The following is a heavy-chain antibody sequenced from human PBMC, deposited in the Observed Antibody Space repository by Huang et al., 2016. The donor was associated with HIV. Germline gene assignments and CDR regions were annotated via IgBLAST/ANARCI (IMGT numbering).Heavy chain of an antibody. CDR2: IYYSGSS. V-gene: IGHV4-30-4*08. J-gene: IGHJ4*02. Sequence: QVQLQESGPGLVKPSQTLSLTCTVSGDCIRSGGYYWTWIRQSPAKGREWIGYIYYSGSSDYNPSLKSRVSISIDAFKNRVSLKLKSVTVADTAVYYCARAPATHSVFFYWGQGTLVTVSA. CDR1: GDCIRSGGYY. CDR3: ARAPATHSVFFY. D-gene: IGHD3-3*01.